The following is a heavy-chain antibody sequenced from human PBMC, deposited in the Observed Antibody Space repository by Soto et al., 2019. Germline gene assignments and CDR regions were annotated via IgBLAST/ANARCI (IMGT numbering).Heavy chain of an antibody. V-gene: IGHV3-33*01. D-gene: IGHD6-19*01. CDR3: ARERTSSGWYSCFDY. Sequence: QVQLVESGGGVVQPGWSLRLSCAASGFTFSSYGMHWVRQAPGKGLEWVAVIWYDGSNKYYADSVKGRFTISRDNSKNTLYLQMNSLRAEDTAVYYCARERTSSGWYSCFDYWGQGTLVTVSS. CDR2: IWYDGSNK. CDR1: GFTFSSYG. J-gene: IGHJ4*02.